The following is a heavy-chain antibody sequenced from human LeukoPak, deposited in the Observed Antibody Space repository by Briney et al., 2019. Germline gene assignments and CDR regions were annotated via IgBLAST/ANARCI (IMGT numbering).Heavy chain of an antibody. D-gene: IGHD2-2*01. CDR1: GFTFNSYW. CDR2: INNDGSST. CDR3: ALRYCTSTSCYPYFDY. J-gene: IGHJ4*02. V-gene: IGHV3-74*01. Sequence: GGSLRLSCAASGFTFNSYWMHWVRQAPGKGLVWVSRINNDGSSTNYADSVKGRFTTSRDTAKNTLYLQMNSLRAEDTAVYYCALRYCTSTSCYPYFDYWGQGTVVTVSS.